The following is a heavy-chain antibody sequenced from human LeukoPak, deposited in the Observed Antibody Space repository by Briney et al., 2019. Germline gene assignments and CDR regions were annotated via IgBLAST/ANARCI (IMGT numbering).Heavy chain of an antibody. D-gene: IGHD3-10*01. CDR1: GGSISSYY. J-gene: IGHJ4*02. CDR2: IYYSGST. CDR3: ARDSLYYYGSVDY. Sequence: SETLSLTCTVSGGSISSYYWSWIRQPPGKGLEWIGYIYYSGSTNYNPSLKSRVTISVDTSKNQFSLKLSSVTAADTAVYYCARDSLYYYGSVDYWGQGTLVTVSS. V-gene: IGHV4-59*12.